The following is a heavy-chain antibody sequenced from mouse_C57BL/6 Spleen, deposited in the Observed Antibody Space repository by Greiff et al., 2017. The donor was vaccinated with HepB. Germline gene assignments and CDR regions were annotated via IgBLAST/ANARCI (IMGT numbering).Heavy chain of an antibody. V-gene: IGHV1-54*01. CDR3: ARSEAAQATFAMDY. CDR2: INPGSGGT. Sequence: VKLMESGAELVRPGTSVKVSCKASGYAFTNYLIEWVKQRPGQGLEWIGVINPGSGGTNYNEKFKGKATLTADKSSSTAYMQLSSLTSEDSAVYFCARSEAAQATFAMDYWGQGTSVTVSS. J-gene: IGHJ4*01. CDR1: GYAFTNYL. D-gene: IGHD3-2*02.